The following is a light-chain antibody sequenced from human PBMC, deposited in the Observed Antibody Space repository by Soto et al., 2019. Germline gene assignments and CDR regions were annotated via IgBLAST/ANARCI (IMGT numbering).Light chain of an antibody. J-gene: IGLJ1*01. CDR3: SSYTDSSNYV. CDR2: QVT. Sequence: SALTQPASVSGSPGPSITISCTGPSSDLAIYNYVSWYQQQPGKAPKLMIYQVTNRPSGVSNRFSGSRSGNTASLTISGLQAEDEADYYCSSYTDSSNYVFGTGTKVTGL. CDR1: SSDLAIYNY. V-gene: IGLV2-14*01.